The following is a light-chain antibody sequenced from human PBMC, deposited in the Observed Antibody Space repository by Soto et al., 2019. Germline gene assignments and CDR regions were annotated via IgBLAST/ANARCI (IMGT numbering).Light chain of an antibody. V-gene: IGKV3-11*01. CDR1: QSVSSY. J-gene: IGKJ5*01. CDR2: EAS. Sequence: EIVLTQSPATLSLSAGERATLSCRASQSVSSYLAWYQQKPGQAPRLLIYEASNRATGIPARFSGSGSGTDFTLTISSLEPEDFAVYYCQQRTNWVTFGQGTRLEIK. CDR3: QQRTNWVT.